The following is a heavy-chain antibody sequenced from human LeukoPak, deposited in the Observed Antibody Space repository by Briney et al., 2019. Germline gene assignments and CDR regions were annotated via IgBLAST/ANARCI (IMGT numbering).Heavy chain of an antibody. CDR3: ARDLVTVTKGFDI. D-gene: IGHD4-17*01. Sequence: SETLSLTCSVSGDSLYPHYWNWIRQPPGKGLEWIGFVYAAGATNYSPSLKSRVTIFVDTSKNHFSLRLSSVTAADTAVYYCARDLVTVTKGFDIWGQGTMVSVSS. CDR2: VYAAGAT. V-gene: IGHV4-59*11. J-gene: IGHJ3*02. CDR1: GDSLYPHY.